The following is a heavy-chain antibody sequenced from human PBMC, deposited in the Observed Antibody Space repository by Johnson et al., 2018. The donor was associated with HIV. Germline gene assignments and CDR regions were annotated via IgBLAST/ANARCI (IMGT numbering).Heavy chain of an antibody. CDR1: GFSFSDYY. Sequence: QVQLVESGGGLVKPGGSLRLSCAASGFSFSDYYMSWIRQAPGKGLELVSYISSSGSTIYYADSVKGRFTISRDNAKNSLYLQVNSLRAEDTAVYYCARSYSRWDDVFDIWGQGTMVTVSS. CDR2: ISSSGSTI. J-gene: IGHJ3*02. CDR3: ARSYSRWDDVFDI. D-gene: IGHD1-26*01. V-gene: IGHV3-11*04.